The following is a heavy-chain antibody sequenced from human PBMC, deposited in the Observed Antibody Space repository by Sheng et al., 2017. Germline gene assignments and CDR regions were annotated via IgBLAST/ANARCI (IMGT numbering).Heavy chain of an antibody. J-gene: IGHJ4*02. CDR2: ISGSGTTI. V-gene: IGHV3-48*01. CDR3: VRRGESGYPDS. Sequence: EVQLVETGGGLVQPGGSLRLSCVASGFIFSTYGMNWVRQAPGKGLEWLSYISGSGTTIYYTDSVKGRFTISRDNAKNSLYLQMNGLGAEDMAVYYCVRRGESGYPDSWGQGTLVTVSS. CDR1: GFIFSTYG. D-gene: IGHD3-3*01.